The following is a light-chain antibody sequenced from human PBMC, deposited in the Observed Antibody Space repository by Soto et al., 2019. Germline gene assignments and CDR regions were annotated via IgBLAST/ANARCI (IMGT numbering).Light chain of an antibody. CDR2: EGS. J-gene: IGLJ2*01. V-gene: IGLV2-23*01. Sequence: QSALTQPASVSGSPGQSITISCTGTSSDVGSYNLVSWYQQHPGKAPKLMIYEGSKRPSGVSNRFSGSKSGNTASLTISGLQAEDEADYYCSSYAGSTTWMVFGGGTKVTVL. CDR1: SSDVGSYNL. CDR3: SSYAGSTTWMV.